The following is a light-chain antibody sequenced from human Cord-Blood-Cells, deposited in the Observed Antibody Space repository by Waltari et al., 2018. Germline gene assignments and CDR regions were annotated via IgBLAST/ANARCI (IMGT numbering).Light chain of an antibody. CDR3: MQALQTPLIT. V-gene: IGKV2-28*01. CDR1: QCLLHSNGYNY. CDR2: LGS. J-gene: IGKJ5*01. Sequence: DLVMTQSPLSLPVTPGEPASISCRSSQCLLHSNGYNYLDWYLQKPGQSPQLLIYLGSNRASGVPDRFSGSGSGTDFTLKISRVEAEDVGVYYCMQALQTPLITFGQGTRLEIK.